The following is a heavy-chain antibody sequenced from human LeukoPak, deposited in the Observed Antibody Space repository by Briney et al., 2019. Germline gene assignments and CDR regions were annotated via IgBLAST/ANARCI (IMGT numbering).Heavy chain of an antibody. J-gene: IGHJ4*02. V-gene: IGHV3-23*01. D-gene: IGHD2-15*01. CDR1: GFTFSNAW. Sequence: GGSLRLSCAASGFTFSNAWMSWVRQAPGKGLEWVSGISGSGGSTYYADSVKGRFTISRDYSKNTLYLQMNSLRAEDTAVYYCAKDLWGFVEVAAILDYWGQGTLVTVSS. CDR2: ISGSGGST. CDR3: AKDLWGFVEVAAILDY.